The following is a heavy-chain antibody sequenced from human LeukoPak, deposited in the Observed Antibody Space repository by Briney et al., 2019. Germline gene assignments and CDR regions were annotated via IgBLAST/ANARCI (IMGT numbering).Heavy chain of an antibody. Sequence: PSQTLSLTCAVSGGSISSGGYSWSWIRQPPGKGLEWIGYIYHSGSTYYNPSLKSRVTISVDRSKNQFSLKLSSVTAADTAVYYCARVSGGYGYGYYGMDVWGQGTTVTVSS. CDR3: ARVSGGYGYGYYGMDV. CDR2: IYHSGST. J-gene: IGHJ6*02. V-gene: IGHV4-30-2*01. D-gene: IGHD5-18*01. CDR1: GGSISSGGYS.